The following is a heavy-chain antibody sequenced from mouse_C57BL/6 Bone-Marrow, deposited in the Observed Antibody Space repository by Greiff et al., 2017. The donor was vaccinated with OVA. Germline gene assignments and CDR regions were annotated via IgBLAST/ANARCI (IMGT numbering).Heavy chain of an antibody. CDR3: AREGLGRFAY. D-gene: IGHD3-3*01. CDR2: INPNNGGT. V-gene: IGHV1-26*01. J-gene: IGHJ3*01. CDR1: GYTFTDYY. Sequence: VQLQQSGPELVKPGASVKISCKASGYTFTDYYMNWVKQSHGKSLEWIGDINPNNGGTSYNQKFKGKATLTVDKSSSTAYMELRSLTSEDSAVYYCAREGLGRFAYWGQGTLVTVSA.